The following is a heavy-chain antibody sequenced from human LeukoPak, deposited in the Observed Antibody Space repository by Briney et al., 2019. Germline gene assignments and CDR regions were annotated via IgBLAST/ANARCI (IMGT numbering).Heavy chain of an antibody. V-gene: IGHV3-7*01. J-gene: IGHJ4*02. CDR1: GFTFSSYW. CDR3: ARDGEGDYSNLFDY. D-gene: IGHD4-11*01. Sequence: GGSLRLSCAASGFTFSSYWMSWVRQAPGKGLEWVANIKQDGSEKYYVDSVKGRFTISRDNAKNSLYLQMNSLRAEDTAVYYCARDGEGDYSNLFDYWGRGTLVTVSS. CDR2: IKQDGSEK.